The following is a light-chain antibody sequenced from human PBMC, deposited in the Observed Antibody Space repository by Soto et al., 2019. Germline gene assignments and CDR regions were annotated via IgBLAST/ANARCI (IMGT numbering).Light chain of an antibody. CDR2: GAS. CDR3: QQYGVSTIMFT. J-gene: IGKJ2*01. Sequence: EIVLVQSPGTLSLSPGERATLSCRASQSVSNNYLAWYQQKPGQAPRLLIYGASGRATGVPDRFSGSGTGTDFSLIITSLEPEDFAVYYCQQYGVSTIMFTFGQGTKVGVK. CDR1: QSVSNNY. V-gene: IGKV3-20*01.